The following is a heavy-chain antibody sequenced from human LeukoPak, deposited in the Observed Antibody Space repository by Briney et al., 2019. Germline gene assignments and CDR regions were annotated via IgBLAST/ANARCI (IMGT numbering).Heavy chain of an antibody. Sequence: GGSLRLSCAASGFTFSSYTMNWVRQAPGKGLEWVSAISGSGGSTYYADSVKGRFTISRDNSKNTLYLQMNSLRAEDTAVYYCAKGDYYGDYVGLYAYWGQGTLVTVSS. V-gene: IGHV3-23*01. D-gene: IGHD4-17*01. J-gene: IGHJ4*02. CDR3: AKGDYYGDYVGLYAY. CDR2: ISGSGGST. CDR1: GFTFSSYT.